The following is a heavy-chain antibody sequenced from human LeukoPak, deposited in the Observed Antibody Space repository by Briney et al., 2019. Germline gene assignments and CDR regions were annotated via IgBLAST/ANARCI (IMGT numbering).Heavy chain of an antibody. J-gene: IGHJ3*02. D-gene: IGHD4-17*01. Sequence: SGGSLRLSCAASGSTFDDYAMHWVRQAPGKGLEWVSGISWNSGNIAYADSVKGRFTISRDNAKNSLYLQMNSLRGEDTALYYCAKDRHDYGDYGLSSAFDIWGQGTMVTVSS. CDR3: AKDRHDYGDYGLSSAFDI. CDR2: ISWNSGNI. CDR1: GSTFDDYA. V-gene: IGHV3-9*01.